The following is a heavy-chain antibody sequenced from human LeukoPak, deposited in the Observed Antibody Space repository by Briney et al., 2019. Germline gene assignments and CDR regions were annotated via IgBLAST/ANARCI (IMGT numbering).Heavy chain of an antibody. CDR3: ARGFDPGAFDI. V-gene: IGHV3-21*01. CDR2: ISSSSSYI. Sequence: GGSLRLSCAASGFTFSSYSMNWVRQAPGKGLEWVSSISSSSSYIYYADSVKGRFTISRDNAKNSLYLQMNSLRAEDTAVYYCARGFDPGAFDIWGQGTMVTFSS. J-gene: IGHJ3*02. D-gene: IGHD3-9*01. CDR1: GFTFSSYS.